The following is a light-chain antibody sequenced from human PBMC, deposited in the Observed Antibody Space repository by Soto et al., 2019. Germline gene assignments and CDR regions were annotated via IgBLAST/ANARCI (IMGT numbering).Light chain of an antibody. CDR1: QSLLYTSNNKNY. CDR2: WAS. CDR3: QQYYTTPRT. J-gene: IGKJ1*01. Sequence: DFVVTQSPKSLAVTLGGRATINCKSSQSLLYTSNNKNYLAWYQQKPGQPPKLIIYWASTRESGVPDRFTGSGSGTDFTLTISNLQDEDAAVYYCQQYYTTPRTFGQGTKVEI. V-gene: IGKV4-1*01.